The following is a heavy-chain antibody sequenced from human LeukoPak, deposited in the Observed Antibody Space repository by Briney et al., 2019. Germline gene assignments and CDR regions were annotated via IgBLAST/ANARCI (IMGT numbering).Heavy chain of an antibody. CDR3: ANRDYGWGSPNY. V-gene: IGHV3-23*01. D-gene: IGHD3-16*01. J-gene: IGHJ4*02. Sequence: GGSLRLSCAASGFTFSTYAMSWVRQAPGKGLEWVSAISGSGGSTYYADSVKGRFTISRDNSKNTLYLQMSSLRAEDTAIYYCANRDYGWGSPNYWGQGTLVTVSS. CDR1: GFTFSTYA. CDR2: ISGSGGST.